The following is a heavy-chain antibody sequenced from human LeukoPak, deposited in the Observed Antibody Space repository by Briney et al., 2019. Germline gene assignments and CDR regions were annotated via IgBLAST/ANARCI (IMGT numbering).Heavy chain of an antibody. V-gene: IGHV4-59*08. Sequence: SETLSLTCTVSGGSISSYYWSWIRQPPGKGLEWIGYIYYSGSTNYNPSLKSRVTISVDTSKNQFSLKLSSVTAPDTAVYYCARVGGVVVPAAIRYYYYYYGMDVWGQGTTVTVSS. CDR1: GGSISSYY. CDR2: IYYSGST. J-gene: IGHJ6*02. CDR3: ARVGGVVVPAAIRYYYYYYGMDV. D-gene: IGHD2-2*01.